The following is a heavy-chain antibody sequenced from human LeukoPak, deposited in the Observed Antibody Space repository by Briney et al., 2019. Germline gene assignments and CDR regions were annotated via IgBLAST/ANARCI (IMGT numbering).Heavy chain of an antibody. Sequence: AASVKVSCKASGYSFTRYYMHWVRQAPGLGLERMGIINPSSGSTSYAQKFQGRVTMTRDTSTSTVYMELSSLRSEDTAVYYCARYYDSSACLDYWGQGTLVTVSS. J-gene: IGHJ4*02. V-gene: IGHV1-46*01. D-gene: IGHD3-22*01. CDR3: ARYYDSSACLDY. CDR1: GYSFTRYY. CDR2: INPSSGST.